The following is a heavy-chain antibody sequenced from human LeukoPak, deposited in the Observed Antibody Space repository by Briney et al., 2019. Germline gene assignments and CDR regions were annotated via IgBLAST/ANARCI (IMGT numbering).Heavy chain of an antibody. D-gene: IGHD3-9*01. V-gene: IGHV7-4-1*02. CDR1: GYTFTSYA. CDR3: ARPYYDILTGQYYFDY. CDR2: INTNTGNP. J-gene: IGHJ4*02. Sequence: ASVKVSCKASGYTFTSYAMNWVRQAPGQGLEWMGWINTNTGNPTYAQGFTGRFVLSLDTSVSTAYLQISSLKAEDTAVYYCARPYYDILTGQYYFDYWGQGTLVTVSS.